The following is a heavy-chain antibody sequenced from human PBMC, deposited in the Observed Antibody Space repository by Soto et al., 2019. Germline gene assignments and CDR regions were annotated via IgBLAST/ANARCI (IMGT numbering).Heavy chain of an antibody. CDR2: ISGSGGST. CDR1: GFTFSSYA. D-gene: IGHD3-10*01. J-gene: IGHJ5*02. Sequence: GGSLRLSCAASGFTFSSYAMSWVRQAPGKGLEWVSAISGSGGSTYYADSVKGRFTISRENSKNTLYLQMNSLRAEDTAVYYCAKDISGSGSGSFYADNWFDPWGQGTLVTVSS. V-gene: IGHV3-23*01. CDR3: AKDISGSGSGSFYADNWFDP.